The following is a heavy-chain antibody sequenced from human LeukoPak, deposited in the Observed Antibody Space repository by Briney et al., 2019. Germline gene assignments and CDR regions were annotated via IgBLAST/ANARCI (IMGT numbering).Heavy chain of an antibody. J-gene: IGHJ4*02. CDR3: ARDGGITMIDYFDY. Sequence: ASVKVSCKASGYTSTSYGISWVRQAPGQGLEWMGWISAYNGNTNYAQKLQGRVTMTTDTSTSTAYMELRSLRSDDTAVYYCARDGGITMIDYFDYWGQGTLVTVSS. D-gene: IGHD3-22*01. V-gene: IGHV1-18*01. CDR1: GYTSTSYG. CDR2: ISAYNGNT.